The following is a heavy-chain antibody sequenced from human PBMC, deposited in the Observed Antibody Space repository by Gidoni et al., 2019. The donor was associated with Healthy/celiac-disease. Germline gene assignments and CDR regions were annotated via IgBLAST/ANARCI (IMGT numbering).Heavy chain of an antibody. CDR2: ISAYNGNT. CDR1: GYTFTSYG. D-gene: IGHD2-2*01. Sequence: QVQLVQSGAEVKKPGASVKVSCKASGYTFTSYGISWVRQATGQGLEWMGWISAYNGNTNYAQKLQGRVTMTTDTSTSTAYMELRSLRSDDTAVYYCAVVPAAPWGYYYGMDVWGQGTTVTVSS. V-gene: IGHV1-18*04. J-gene: IGHJ6*02. CDR3: AVVPAAPWGYYYGMDV.